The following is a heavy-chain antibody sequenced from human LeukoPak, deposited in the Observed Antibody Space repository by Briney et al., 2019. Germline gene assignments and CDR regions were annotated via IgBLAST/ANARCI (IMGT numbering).Heavy chain of an antibody. Sequence: SETLSLTCTVSGDSMSSSHYCWGWIRQPPGKGLEWIGSIYYSGSTYYNPSLKSRVTMSVDTSKKQFSLKLSSVTAADTAVYYCARGPRIVVVTAIRRSNWFDPWGQGTLVTVSS. CDR1: GDSMSSSHYC. J-gene: IGHJ5*02. CDR3: ARGPRIVVVTAIRRSNWFDP. CDR2: IYYSGST. D-gene: IGHD2-21*02. V-gene: IGHV4-39*01.